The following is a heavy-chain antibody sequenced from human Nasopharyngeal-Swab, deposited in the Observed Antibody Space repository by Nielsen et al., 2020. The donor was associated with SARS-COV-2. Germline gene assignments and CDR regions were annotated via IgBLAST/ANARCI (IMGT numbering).Heavy chain of an antibody. CDR2: ISYDGSNK. Sequence: WIRQPPGKGLEWVAVISYDGSNKYYADSVKGRFTISRDNSKNTLYLQMNSLRAEDTAVYYCARDLRGLWDSYGMDVWGQGTTVTVSS. V-gene: IGHV3-30*04. J-gene: IGHJ6*02. CDR3: ARDLRGLWDSYGMDV. D-gene: IGHD1-26*01.